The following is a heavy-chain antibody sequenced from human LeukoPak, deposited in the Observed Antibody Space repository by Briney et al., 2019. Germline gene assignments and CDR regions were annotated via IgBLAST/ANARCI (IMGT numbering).Heavy chain of an antibody. V-gene: IGHV4-39*01. CDR1: GDSFISSTYY. Sequence: SETLSLTCTVSGDSFISSTYYWGWIRQPPGKGLEWIGIVHYSGSTYYNASLKSRVTIFIDTSKTQFYLKLSSVTAADTAVYYCARCYAPLFDYWGQGSLVIVSS. J-gene: IGHJ4*02. CDR2: VHYSGST. CDR3: ARCYAPLFDY. D-gene: IGHD2-15*01.